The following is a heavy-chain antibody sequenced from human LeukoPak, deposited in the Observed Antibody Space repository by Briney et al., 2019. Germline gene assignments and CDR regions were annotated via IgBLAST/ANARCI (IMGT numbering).Heavy chain of an antibody. J-gene: IGHJ3*02. Sequence: GGSLRLSCAASGFTFSSYAMNWVRQAPGKGLEWVSHISSSSSTIYYADSVKGRFTISRDNAKNSLYLQMNSLRDEDTAVYYCARDRGYGDYVGAFDIWGQGTMVTVSS. V-gene: IGHV3-48*02. CDR1: GFTFSSYA. CDR2: ISSSSSTI. CDR3: ARDRGYGDYVGAFDI. D-gene: IGHD4-17*01.